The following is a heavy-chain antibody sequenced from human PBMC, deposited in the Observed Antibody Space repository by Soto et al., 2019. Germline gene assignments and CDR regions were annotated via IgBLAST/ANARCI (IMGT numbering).Heavy chain of an antibody. Sequence: QITLKEPGPTLVKPTQTLTVTCTFSGFSLSTSGVGVGWIRQPPGKALEWLALIYWDDDKRYSPSLKSRLTLSKDTSNNQVVVTMTAMDPLDPATYYCVPDSSGYLGFDYWGQGILVPVSS. CDR2: IYWDDDK. CDR3: VPDSSGYLGFDY. CDR1: GFSLSTSGVG. V-gene: IGHV2-5*02. J-gene: IGHJ4*02. D-gene: IGHD3-22*01.